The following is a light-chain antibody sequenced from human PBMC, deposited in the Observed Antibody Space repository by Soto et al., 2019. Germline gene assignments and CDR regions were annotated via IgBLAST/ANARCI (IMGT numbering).Light chain of an antibody. J-gene: IGKJ1*01. CDR1: QSVSSSY. V-gene: IGKV3-20*01. Sequence: EIVLTQSPGTLSLSPGERATLSCRASQSVSSSYLAWYQQKPGQAPRLLIYGTSTRATGIPDRFGGSGSGTDFTLTISSLEPEDLAVYYCHQYDKSPWTFGRGTKVEIK. CDR3: HQYDKSPWT. CDR2: GTS.